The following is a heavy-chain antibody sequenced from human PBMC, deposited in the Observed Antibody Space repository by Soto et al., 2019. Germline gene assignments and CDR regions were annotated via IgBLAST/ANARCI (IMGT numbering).Heavy chain of an antibody. Sequence: SVKVSCKASAGTFSSYTISWVRQAPGQGLEWMGRIIPILGIANYAQKFQGRVTITADKSTSTAYMELSSLRSEDTAVYYCARDFPLKGFFGVVELGPIPEIWGQGTLVTVSS. CDR1: AGTFSSYT. J-gene: IGHJ4*02. CDR2: IIPILGIA. V-gene: IGHV1-69*04. CDR3: ARDFPLKGFFGVVELGPIPEI. D-gene: IGHD3-3*01.